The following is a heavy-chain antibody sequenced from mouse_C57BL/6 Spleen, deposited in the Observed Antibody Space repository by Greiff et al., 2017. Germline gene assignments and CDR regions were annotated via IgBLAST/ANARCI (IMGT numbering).Heavy chain of an antibody. J-gene: IGHJ3*01. Sequence: VQLQQPGAELVKPGASVKLSCKASGYTFTSYWMQWVKQRPGQGLEWIGDIDPSDSYTNYNPKFKGKATLTVDTSSSTAYMQLSSLTSEDSAVYYCARSHDYDRSWFAYWGQGTLVTVSA. CDR2: IDPSDSYT. CDR1: GYTFTSYW. CDR3: ARSHDYDRSWFAY. D-gene: IGHD2-4*01. V-gene: IGHV1-50*01.